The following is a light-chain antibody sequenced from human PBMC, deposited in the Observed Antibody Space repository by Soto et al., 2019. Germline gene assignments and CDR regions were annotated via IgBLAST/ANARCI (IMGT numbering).Light chain of an antibody. Sequence: QSALTQPPSASGSPGQSVTISCTGTSSDVGGYNYVSWYQQHPGKAPKLMIYEVSKRPSGVPDRFPGSKSGNTASLTVSGLQAEDEDDYYCSSYAGSNNIVVFGGGTKLTVL. V-gene: IGLV2-8*01. CDR2: EVS. CDR1: SSDVGGYNY. CDR3: SSYAGSNNIVV. J-gene: IGLJ2*01.